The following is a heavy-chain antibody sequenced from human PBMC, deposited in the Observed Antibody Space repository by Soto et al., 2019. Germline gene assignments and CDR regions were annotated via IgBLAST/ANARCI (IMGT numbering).Heavy chain of an antibody. CDR2: INAHSGGT. CDR1: GFSFTGYY. J-gene: IGHJ5*02. V-gene: IGHV1-2*02. D-gene: IGHD6-6*01. CDR3: AKDLTRQLAYWLDP. Sequence: SVKVSCKASGFSFTGYYIHWLRQAPGQGLEWMGWINAHSGGTEYAQKFQGRVTLTRDTSIATAYLTLTSLPSDDTALYYCAKDLTRQLAYWLDPWG.